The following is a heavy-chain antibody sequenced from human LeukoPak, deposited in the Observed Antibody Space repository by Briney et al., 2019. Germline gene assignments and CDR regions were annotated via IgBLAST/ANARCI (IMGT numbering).Heavy chain of an antibody. Sequence: GGSLRLSCAASGFTFSSYAMSWVRQAPGKGLEWVSGISGSGDNTYYADSVKGRFTISRDNSKNTLYLQMNNLRAEDTAVYYCAKDPYDFWSGYGDYYYYGMDVWGQGTTVTVSS. J-gene: IGHJ6*02. V-gene: IGHV3-23*01. CDR1: GFTFSSYA. D-gene: IGHD3-3*01. CDR3: AKDPYDFWSGYGDYYYYGMDV. CDR2: ISGSGDNT.